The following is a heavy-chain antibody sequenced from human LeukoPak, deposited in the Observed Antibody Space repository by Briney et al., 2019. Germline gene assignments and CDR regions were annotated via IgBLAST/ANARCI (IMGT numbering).Heavy chain of an antibody. CDR1: GGTFSSYA. J-gene: IGHJ5*02. D-gene: IGHD2-2*02. V-gene: IGHV1-69*13. CDR2: IIPIFGTA. Sequence: SVKVFCKASGGTFSSYAISWVRQAPGQGLEWMGGIIPIFGTANYAQKFQGRVTITADESTSTAYMELSSLRSEDTAVYYCARATRDIVVVPAAIMPTGWFDPWGQGTLVTVSS. CDR3: ARATRDIVVVPAAIMPTGWFDP.